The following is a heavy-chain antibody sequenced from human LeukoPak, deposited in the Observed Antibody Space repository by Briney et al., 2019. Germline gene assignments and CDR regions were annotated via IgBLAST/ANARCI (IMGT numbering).Heavy chain of an antibody. CDR1: GFTFSSYT. V-gene: IGHV3-64*01. CDR3: ARSDCGSARCYTGST. Sequence: GGSLRLSCAASGFTFSSYTMHWVRQAPGKGLEYVSGISSDGGTTYYANSVKGRFTISRDNSKNTLYLQMGSLRAEDMAVYYCARSDCGSARCYTGSTWGQGTLVTVSS. D-gene: IGHD2-2*02. J-gene: IGHJ5*02. CDR2: ISSDGGTT.